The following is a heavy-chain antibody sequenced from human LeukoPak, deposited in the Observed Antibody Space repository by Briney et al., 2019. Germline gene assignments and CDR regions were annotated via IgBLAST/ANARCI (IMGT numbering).Heavy chain of an antibody. D-gene: IGHD5-24*01. Sequence: GGSLRLSCEASEITFSSYAMHWVRQAPGKGLEWVAVISYDGSKYYADSVKGRFTISRDNSKNTLYLQMNSLRAEDTAVYYCAKDPSEEMYFDYWGQGTLVTVSS. J-gene: IGHJ4*02. CDR2: ISYDGSK. CDR1: EITFSSYA. CDR3: AKDPSEEMYFDY. V-gene: IGHV3-30*04.